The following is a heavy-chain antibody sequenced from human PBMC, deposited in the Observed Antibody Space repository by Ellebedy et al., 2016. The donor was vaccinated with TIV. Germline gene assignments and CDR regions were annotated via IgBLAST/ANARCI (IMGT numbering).Heavy chain of an antibody. D-gene: IGHD3-3*01. CDR3: ARGPATYYDFWSGLVYYYYMDV. CDR2: MNPNSGNT. CDR1: GYTFTSYD. V-gene: IGHV1-8*01. J-gene: IGHJ6*03. Sequence: ASVKVSXKASGYTFTSYDINWVRQATGQGLEWMGWMNPNSGNTGYAQKFQGRVTMTRNTSISTAYMELSSLRSEDTAVYYCARGPATYYDFWSGLVYYYYMDVWGKGTTVTVSS.